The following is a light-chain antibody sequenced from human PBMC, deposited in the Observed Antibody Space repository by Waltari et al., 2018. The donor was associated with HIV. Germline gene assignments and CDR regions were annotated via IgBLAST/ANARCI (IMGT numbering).Light chain of an antibody. CDR2: SNN. CDR3: STWDESQSFQV. CDR1: NSNIGSSV. Sequence: QPVLTQLPSLSGTPGQTVTIPCSGSNSNIGSSVMYWYQHLPGTTPRLLIYSNNERPSGVPDRFSGSKSGTSASLTISGLRSEDEADYYCSTWDESQSFQVFGGGTKVTVL. J-gene: IGLJ3*02. V-gene: IGLV1-47*01.